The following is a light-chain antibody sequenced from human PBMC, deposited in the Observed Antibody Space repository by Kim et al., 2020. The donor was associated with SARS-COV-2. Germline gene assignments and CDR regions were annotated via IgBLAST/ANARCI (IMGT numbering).Light chain of an antibody. CDR2: GEN. Sequence: ALGQTVRIKCQGDSLRNYYAAWYHQKPGQAPVLVIHGENDRPSGIPDRFSGSNSGDTASLTITGAQAEDEGDYYCNSRDTSGYRLLFGGGTKLTVL. CDR1: SLRNYY. J-gene: IGLJ2*01. V-gene: IGLV3-19*01. CDR3: NSRDTSGYRLL.